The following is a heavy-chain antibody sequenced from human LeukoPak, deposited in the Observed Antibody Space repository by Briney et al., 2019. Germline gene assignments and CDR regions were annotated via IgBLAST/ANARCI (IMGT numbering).Heavy chain of an antibody. J-gene: IGHJ3*02. CDR1: GGSFSGYY. V-gene: IGHV4-34*01. D-gene: IGHD3-22*01. Sequence: KSSETLSLTCAVYGGSFSGYYWSWIRQPPGKGLEWIGEINHSGSTNYNPSLKSRVTISVDTSKNQFSLKLSSVTAADTAVYYCARYSSRITMIVVVTNNAFDIWGQGTMVTVSS. CDR3: ARYSSRITMIVVVTNNAFDI. CDR2: INHSGST.